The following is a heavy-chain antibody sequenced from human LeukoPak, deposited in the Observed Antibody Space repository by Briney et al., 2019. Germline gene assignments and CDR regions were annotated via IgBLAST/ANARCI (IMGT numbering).Heavy chain of an antibody. CDR1: GGSISSSSYY. D-gene: IGHD1-26*01. CDR3: ARDHLVGATGFDY. J-gene: IGHJ4*02. V-gene: IGHV4-39*07. Sequence: SETLSLTCTVSGGSISSSSYYWGWIRQPPGKGLEWIGSIYYSGSTYYNPSLKSRVTISVDTSKNQFSLKLSSVTAADTAVYYCARDHLVGATGFDYWGQGTLVTVSS. CDR2: IYYSGST.